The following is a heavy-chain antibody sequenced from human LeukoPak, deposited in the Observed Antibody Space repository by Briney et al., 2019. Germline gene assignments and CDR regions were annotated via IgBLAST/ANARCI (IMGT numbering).Heavy chain of an antibody. CDR3: AKRSRGYYDY. D-gene: IGHD2-2*01. J-gene: IGHJ4*02. V-gene: IGHV3-66*01. CDR1: GFTYSSDN. Sequence: GGSLSLSCAASGFTYSSDNMSWLRQTRGKGLEWVSVVYSGDDGTNYAVSVRGRFTISRDDSKNTVYLQMNSLSVEDTGVYYCAKRSRGYYDYWGQGTLVTVSS. CDR2: VYSGDDGT.